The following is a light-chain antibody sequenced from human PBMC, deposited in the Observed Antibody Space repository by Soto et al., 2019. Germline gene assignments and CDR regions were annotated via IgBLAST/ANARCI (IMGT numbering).Light chain of an antibody. CDR2: TND. V-gene: IGLV1-47*02. Sequence: QSVLTQPPSASGTPGQRVTISCSGRFSNIGSNYVYWYQQLPGTAPKLLIFTNDQRTSGVPGRFSGSQSGTSASLAISGLRSEDEADYYCAVWDDSLRGWVFGGGTKLTVL. CDR3: AVWDDSLRGWV. J-gene: IGLJ3*02. CDR1: FSNIGSNY.